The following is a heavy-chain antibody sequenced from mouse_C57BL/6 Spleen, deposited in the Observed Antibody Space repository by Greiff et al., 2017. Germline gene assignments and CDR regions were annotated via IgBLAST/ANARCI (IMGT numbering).Heavy chain of an antibody. Sequence: EVHLVESGGGLVKPGGSLKLSCAASGFTFSSYAMSWVRQTPEKRLEWVATISDGGSYTYYPDNVKGRFTISRDNAKNNLYLQMSHLKSEDTAMYYCARDENDGYFYAMDYWGQGTSVTVSS. J-gene: IGHJ4*01. CDR3: ARDENDGYFYAMDY. V-gene: IGHV5-4*01. D-gene: IGHD2-3*01. CDR1: GFTFSSYA. CDR2: ISDGGSYT.